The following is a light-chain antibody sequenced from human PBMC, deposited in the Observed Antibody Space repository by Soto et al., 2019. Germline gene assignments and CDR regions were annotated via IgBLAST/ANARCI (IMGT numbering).Light chain of an antibody. V-gene: IGKV3-11*01. CDR3: QQRSNWLT. CDR2: DAS. J-gene: IGKJ4*01. CDR1: QSVSSY. Sequence: EIVLTQSPATLSLSPGERATLSCMAIQSVSSYLAWYQQKPGQAPRLLLYDASNRATGIPARFSGSGSGTYFTLTISSLEHEDVEVYYCQQRSNWLTFGGGTKVEIK.